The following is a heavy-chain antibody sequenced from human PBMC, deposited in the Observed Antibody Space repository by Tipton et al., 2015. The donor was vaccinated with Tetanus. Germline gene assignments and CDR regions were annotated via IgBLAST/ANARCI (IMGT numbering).Heavy chain of an antibody. J-gene: IGHJ6*02. V-gene: IGHV3-43*01. Sequence: SLRLSCEAPGFTFNEYSMHWVRQRLGKALEWVSVITWDDNTFYAASIQGRFTISRDNNKDSLYLQMNDLTAEDTALYFCAKDKELYYYYYGMDVWGQGTAVTVSS. CDR1: GFTFNEYS. CDR3: AKDKELYYYYYGMDV. CDR2: ITWDDNT. D-gene: IGHD1-26*01.